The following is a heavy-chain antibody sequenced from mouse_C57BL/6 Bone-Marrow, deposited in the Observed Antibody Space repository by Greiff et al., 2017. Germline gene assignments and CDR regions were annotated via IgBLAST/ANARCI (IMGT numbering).Heavy chain of an antibody. CDR1: GYSFTGYY. J-gene: IGHJ2*01. V-gene: IGHV1-42*01. CDR2: INPSTGGT. Sequence: VQLQQSGPELVKPGASVKIFCKASGYSFTGYYMNWVKQSPEKSLEWIGEINPSTGGTTYNQKFKAKATLSVDKSSSTAYMQLKSLTSEDSAVYYCAREGWAYYFDYWSQGTTLTVSS. D-gene: IGHD1-1*02. CDR3: AREGWAYYFDY.